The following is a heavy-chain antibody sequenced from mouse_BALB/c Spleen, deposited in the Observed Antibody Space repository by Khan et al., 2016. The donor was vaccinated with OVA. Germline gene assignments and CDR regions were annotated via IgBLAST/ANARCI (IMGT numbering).Heavy chain of an antibody. CDR2: ISSLAYSI. CDR1: GFTFSDYG. J-gene: IGHJ4*01. Sequence: EVQLQESGGGLVQPGGSRKLSCAASGFTFSDYGLPWVRQAPGKGPEWVAFISSLAYSIYYAATVTGRFSMSSEKAKTTLNVEMSRLRSENTDMDFCARSWAMDYWGQGTTVTVSS. V-gene: IGHV5-15*02. CDR3: ARSWAMDY.